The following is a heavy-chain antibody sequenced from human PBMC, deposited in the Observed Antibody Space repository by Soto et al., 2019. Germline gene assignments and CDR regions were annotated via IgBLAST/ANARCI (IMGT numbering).Heavy chain of an antibody. CDR3: ARDLGGWPDY. CDR1: GYTVTGYD. Sequence: ASVKVSCKASGYTVTGYDIHWVRQAPGQGLEWMGGINAIYGTTKYSQKFQGRVTITRDTSASTAYMELSSLRSEDTAVYYCARDLGGWPDYWGQGTLVTVSS. CDR2: INAIYGTT. V-gene: IGHV1-3*01. J-gene: IGHJ4*02. D-gene: IGHD2-15*01.